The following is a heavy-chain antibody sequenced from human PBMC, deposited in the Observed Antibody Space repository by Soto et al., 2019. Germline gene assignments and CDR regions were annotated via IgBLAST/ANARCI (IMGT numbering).Heavy chain of an antibody. V-gene: IGHV4-4*07. Sequence: QVELQESGPELVKPSETLSLSCTVSGHSISTDYWTWIRQPAVKRPEWIGRVDASGSTNYNPSLKSRVTTAVDTSKYQFFLKVRSVTAADTAMSFCARAVGGSVVPHWFDPWGQGALVTVSS. CDR3: ARAVGGSVVPHWFDP. CDR2: VDASGST. J-gene: IGHJ5*02. CDR1: GHSISTDY. D-gene: IGHD3-22*01.